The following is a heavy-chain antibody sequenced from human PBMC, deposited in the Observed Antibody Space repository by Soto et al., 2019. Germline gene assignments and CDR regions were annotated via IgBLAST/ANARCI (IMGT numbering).Heavy chain of an antibody. V-gene: IGHV3-30-3*01. J-gene: IGHJ6*02. CDR1: GFTFSSYA. CDR2: ISYDGSNK. CDR3: AREYDGGNSRYYYGMDV. Sequence: GGSLRLSCAASGFTFSSYAMHWVRQAPGKGLEWVAVISYDGSNKYYADSVKGRFTISRDNSKNTLYLQMNSLRAEDTAVYYCAREYDGGNSRYYYGMDVWGQGTTVTVS. D-gene: IGHD2-21*02.